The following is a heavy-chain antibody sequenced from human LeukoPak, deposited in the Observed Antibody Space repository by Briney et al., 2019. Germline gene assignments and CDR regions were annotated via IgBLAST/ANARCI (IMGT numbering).Heavy chain of an antibody. J-gene: IGHJ3*02. D-gene: IGHD1-26*01. CDR1: AAPISSYY. Sequence: SETLSLTCTVSAAPISSYYWSWIRQPPGKGLEWIGYIYYSGSTNYNPSLKSRVAISVDTSKDQVSLRLSSVTAADTAVYYCARGGSLVGTTPHDTFDIWGQGTVVTVS. CDR3: ARGGSLVGTTPHDTFDI. CDR2: IYYSGST. V-gene: IGHV4-59*01.